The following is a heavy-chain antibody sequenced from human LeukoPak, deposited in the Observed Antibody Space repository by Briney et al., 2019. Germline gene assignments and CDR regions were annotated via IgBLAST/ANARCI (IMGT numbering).Heavy chain of an antibody. Sequence: VASVKVSCKASGYTFTGYYMHWVRQAPGQGLEWMGWINPNSGGTNYAQKFQGRVTMTRDTSISTAYMELSRLRSDDTAVYYCARGGSSGEWFSHLDYWGQGTLVTVSS. J-gene: IGHJ4*02. V-gene: IGHV1-2*02. D-gene: IGHD3-3*01. CDR1: GYTFTGYY. CDR2: INPNSGGT. CDR3: ARGGSSGEWFSHLDY.